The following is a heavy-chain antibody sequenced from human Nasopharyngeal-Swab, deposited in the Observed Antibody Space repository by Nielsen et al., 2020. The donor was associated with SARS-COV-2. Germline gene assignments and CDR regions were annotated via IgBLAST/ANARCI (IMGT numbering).Heavy chain of an antibody. J-gene: IGHJ4*02. CDR1: GVIFSNYW. V-gene: IGHV3-74*01. CDR2: VNEDGSRT. D-gene: IGHD2-2*01. CDR3: AKESSTYYYDN. Sequence: GGSLRLSCVASGVIFSNYWMHWVRQAPGKGLVWVSRVNEDGSRTDYADSVRGRFTISRDNAKNTLYLQMNSLRPEDTAVYYCAKESSTYYYDNWGQGTLVTVSS.